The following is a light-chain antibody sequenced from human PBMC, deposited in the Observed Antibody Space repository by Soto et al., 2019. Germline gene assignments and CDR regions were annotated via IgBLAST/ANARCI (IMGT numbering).Light chain of an antibody. J-gene: IGLJ3*02. CDR3: ATWDDSLNARGV. CDR1: RSNIGNNA. Sequence: QSVLTQPPSASVTPGQRVTISCSGSRSNIGNNAVTWYQQFPGTAPKLLIYNNNQRPSGVTDRFSGSKSGTTASLAISGLQAEDEADYYCATWDDSLNARGVFGGGTKLTVL. CDR2: NNN. V-gene: IGLV1-44*01.